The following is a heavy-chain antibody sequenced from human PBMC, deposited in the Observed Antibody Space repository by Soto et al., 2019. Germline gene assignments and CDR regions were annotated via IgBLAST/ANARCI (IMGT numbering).Heavy chain of an antibody. D-gene: IGHD2-15*01. CDR1: GGTLSSYT. CDR3: ARDKGYCSDTSCPDFDY. V-gene: IGHV1-69*08. Sequence: QVQLVQSGAEVKKPGSSVKVSCKASGGTLSSYTFSWVRQAPGQGLEGMGRVIPNLGVTNHAKKLQGRFTIVVDTSTSTAYMELNSLRSEDTAVYYCARDKGYCSDTSCPDFDYWGQGTLVTVAS. J-gene: IGHJ4*02. CDR2: VIPNLGVT.